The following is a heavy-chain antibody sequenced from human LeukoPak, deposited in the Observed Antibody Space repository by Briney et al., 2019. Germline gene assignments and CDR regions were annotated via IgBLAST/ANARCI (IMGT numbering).Heavy chain of an antibody. V-gene: IGHV3-53*01. Sequence: GGSLRLSCTVSGFTVSSNSMSWVRQAPGKGLEWVSFIYSDNTHYSDSVKGRFTISSDNSKYTLYLQMNSLRAEDTAVYYCARRAGAYSHPYDYWGQGTLVTVSS. CDR3: ARRAGAYSHPYDY. CDR2: IYSDNT. CDR1: GFTVSSNS. J-gene: IGHJ4*02. D-gene: IGHD4/OR15-4a*01.